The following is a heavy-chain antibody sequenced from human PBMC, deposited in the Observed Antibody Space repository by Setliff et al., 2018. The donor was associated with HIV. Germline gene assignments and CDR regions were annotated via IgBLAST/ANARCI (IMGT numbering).Heavy chain of an antibody. CDR3: ALDPGYRRDY. D-gene: IGHD5-12*01. CDR1: NGSISGYY. J-gene: IGHJ4*02. Sequence: SETVSLTCTVSNGSISGYYWSWIRQSPGKGLEWIGEINHSGSTNYNPSLKSRVTMSVDTSKNQFSLNLSSVTAADTAVYYCALDPGYRRDYWGQGTLVTVSS. CDR2: INHSGST. V-gene: IGHV4-34*01.